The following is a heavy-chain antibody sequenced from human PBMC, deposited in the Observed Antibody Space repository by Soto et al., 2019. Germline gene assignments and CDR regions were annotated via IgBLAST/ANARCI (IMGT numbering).Heavy chain of an antibody. J-gene: IGHJ4*02. D-gene: IGHD3-3*01. CDR2: ISYDGSNK. CDR1: GFTFSSYG. Sequence: GGSLRLSCAASGFTFSSYGMHWVRQAPGKGLEWVAVISYDGSNKYYADSVKGRFTISRDNSKNTLYLQMNSLRAEDTAVYYCAVPSRRNTIFGVAIDYWGQGPWSPSPQ. CDR3: AVPSRRNTIFGVAIDY. V-gene: IGHV3-30*03.